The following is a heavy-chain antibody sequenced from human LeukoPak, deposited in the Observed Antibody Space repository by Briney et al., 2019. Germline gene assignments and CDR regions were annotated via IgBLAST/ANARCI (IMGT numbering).Heavy chain of an antibody. CDR2: ISDSSITM. D-gene: IGHD2-15*01. V-gene: IGHV3-48*04. Sequence: GGSLRLSCAASGFTFSSHNMVWVRQPPGEGLEWISYISDSSITMYYADSVKGRFTISRDNAKNSLYLQMNSLRAEDTAVYYCARDGGFCSGGFCYRLFDPWGQGTLVTVSS. J-gene: IGHJ5*02. CDR3: ARDGGFCSGGFCYRLFDP. CDR1: GFTFSSHN.